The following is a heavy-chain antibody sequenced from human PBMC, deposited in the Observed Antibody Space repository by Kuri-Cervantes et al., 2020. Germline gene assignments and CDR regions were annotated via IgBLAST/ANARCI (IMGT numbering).Heavy chain of an antibody. V-gene: IGHV4-38-2*01. J-gene: IGHJ4*02. D-gene: IGHD3-10*01. CDR2: IHHSGST. Sequence: SQTLSLTCVVSGYSISTDYYWGWIRQPPGKGLEWIGTIHHSGSTYDNPSLRSRVTISVDTSKNQFSLKLSSVTAADTAVYYCARGGFDLLSLHFDYWGQGTLVTVSS. CDR1: GYSISTDYY. CDR3: ARGGFDLLSLHFDY.